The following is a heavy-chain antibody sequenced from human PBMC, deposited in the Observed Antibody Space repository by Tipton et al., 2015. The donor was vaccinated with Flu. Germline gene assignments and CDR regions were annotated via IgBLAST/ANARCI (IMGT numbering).Heavy chain of an antibody. CDR3: AREGRGITMVRAHYFDY. V-gene: IGHV4-4*07. D-gene: IGHD3-10*01. Sequence: TLSLTCTVSGGSISSYYWSWIRQPAGKGLEWIGRIYTSGSTNYNPSLKSRVTMSVDTSKNQFSLKLSSVTAADTAVYYCAREGRGITMVRAHYFDYWGQGTLVTVSS. J-gene: IGHJ4*02. CDR2: IYTSGST. CDR1: GGSISSYY.